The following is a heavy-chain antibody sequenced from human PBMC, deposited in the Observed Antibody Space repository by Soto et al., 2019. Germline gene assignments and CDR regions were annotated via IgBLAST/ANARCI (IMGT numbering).Heavy chain of an antibody. Sequence: ASVKVSCKAPGYTFTGYYMHWVRQAPGQGLEWMGWINPNSGGTNYAQKFQGWVTMTRDTSISTAYMELSSLRSDETAVFYCARELCIAARDGGYYYGMDVWGQGTTVTVSS. CDR2: INPNSGGT. CDR3: ARELCIAARDGGYYYGMDV. J-gene: IGHJ6*02. D-gene: IGHD6-6*01. CDR1: GYTFTGYY. V-gene: IGHV1-2*04.